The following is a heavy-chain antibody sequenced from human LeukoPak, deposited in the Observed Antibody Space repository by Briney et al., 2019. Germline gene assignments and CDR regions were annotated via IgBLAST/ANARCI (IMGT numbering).Heavy chain of an antibody. Sequence: GGSLRLSCAASGFTFSDAWRYGVRQAPSRGLEGVGRIIRKAEGGRTDYAARVNGRFTISRDDSQNTLYLQMTSLKTEDTGVYYCVIDRVGAWNYYSGIDVWGQGTTVTVSS. CDR1: GFTFSDAW. D-gene: IGHD2/OR15-2a*01. CDR2: IIRKAEGGRT. J-gene: IGHJ6*02. V-gene: IGHV3-15*01. CDR3: VIDRVGAWNYYSGIDV.